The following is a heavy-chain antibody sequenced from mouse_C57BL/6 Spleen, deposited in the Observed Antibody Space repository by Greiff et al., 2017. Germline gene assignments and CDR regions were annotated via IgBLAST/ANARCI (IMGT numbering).Heavy chain of an antibody. CDR2: INPNYGTT. J-gene: IGHJ4*01. Sequence: VHVKQSGPELVKPGASVKISCKASGYSFTDYNMNWVKQSNGKSLEWIGVINPNYGTTSYNQKFKGKATLTVDQSSSTAYMQLNSLTSEDSAVYYCAREGDYDDYAMDYWGQGTSVTVSS. CDR3: AREGDYDDYAMDY. CDR1: GYSFTDYN. D-gene: IGHD2-4*01. V-gene: IGHV1-39*01.